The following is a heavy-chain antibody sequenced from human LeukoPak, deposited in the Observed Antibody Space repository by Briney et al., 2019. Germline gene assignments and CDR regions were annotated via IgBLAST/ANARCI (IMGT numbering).Heavy chain of an antibody. V-gene: IGHV4-61*02. CDR1: GGSISSGSYY. J-gene: IGHJ4*02. Sequence: PAQTLSLTCTVSGGSISSGSYYWSWIRQPAGKGLEWIGRIYSSGSTNDNPALKRRVTISVDTSKNQFSLKLSSVTAADTAVYYCAREVGIVVVPAARVFDYWGQGTLVTVSS. CDR3: AREVGIVVVPAARVFDY. CDR2: IYSSGST. D-gene: IGHD2-2*01.